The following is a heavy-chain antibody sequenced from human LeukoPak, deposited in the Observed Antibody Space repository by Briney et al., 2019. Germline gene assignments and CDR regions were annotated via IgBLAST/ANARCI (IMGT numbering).Heavy chain of an antibody. CDR2: IIPIFGTA. CDR3: CAVVATIVTLYYFDY. CDR1: GGTFSSYA. Sequence: SVKVSCKASGGTFSSYAISWVRQAPGQGLEWMGRIIPIFGTANYAQKFQGRVTITTDESTSTAYMELSSLRSEDTAVYYCCAVVATIVTLYYFDYWGQGTLVTVSS. D-gene: IGHD5-12*01. J-gene: IGHJ4*02. V-gene: IGHV1-69*05.